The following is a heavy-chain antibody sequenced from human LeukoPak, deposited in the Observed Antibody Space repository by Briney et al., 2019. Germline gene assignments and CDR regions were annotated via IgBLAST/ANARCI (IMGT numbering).Heavy chain of an antibody. Sequence: ASVKVSCKASGYTFTSYGISWVRQAPGQRLEWMGWINAGNGNTKYSQKFQGRVTITRDTSASTAYMELSSLRSEDTAVYYCARGGSQQLDSDYWGQGTLVTVSS. CDR3: ARGGSQQLDSDY. CDR2: INAGNGNT. CDR1: GYTFTSYG. V-gene: IGHV1-3*01. J-gene: IGHJ4*02. D-gene: IGHD6-13*01.